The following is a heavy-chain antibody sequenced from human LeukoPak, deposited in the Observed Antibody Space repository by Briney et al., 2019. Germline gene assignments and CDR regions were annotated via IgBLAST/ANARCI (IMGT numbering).Heavy chain of an antibody. CDR1: GGSISSYY. D-gene: IGHD3-22*01. J-gene: IGHJ5*02. Sequence: SETLSLTCTVSGGSISSYYWSWIRQPAGKGLEWIGRIYTSGSTNYNPSLKGRVTMSVDTSKNQFSLKLSSVTAADTAVYYCARRPPDYYDSGWKEHWFDPWGQGTLVTVSS. CDR3: ARRPPDYYDSGWKEHWFDP. V-gene: IGHV4-4*07. CDR2: IYTSGST.